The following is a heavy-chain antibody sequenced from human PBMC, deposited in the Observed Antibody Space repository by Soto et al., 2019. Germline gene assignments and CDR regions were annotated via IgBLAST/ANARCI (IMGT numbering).Heavy chain of an antibody. CDR3: AKDPAGSTLGFFDI. J-gene: IGHJ3*02. V-gene: IGHV3-30*18. Sequence: QVQLVESGGGVVQPGRSLRLSCAASGFSFSSYGMHCVRQAPGKGLEWVAVISYDGSNTYYADSVKGRFTFSRDNSKNTLYLQMNSLRPEDTPVYYCAKDPAGSTLGFFDIWGQGTMVTVSS. CDR2: ISYDGSNT. D-gene: IGHD3-10*01. CDR1: GFSFSSYG.